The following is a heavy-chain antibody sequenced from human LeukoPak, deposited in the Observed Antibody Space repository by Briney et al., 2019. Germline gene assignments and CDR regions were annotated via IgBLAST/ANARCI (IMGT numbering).Heavy chain of an antibody. J-gene: IGHJ4*02. CDR3: ASAYGSGNYRYYFGY. Sequence: SETLSLTCTVSGVSVSSSSYFWGWIRQPPGKGLEWIGSIYYSENTYYNPSLRSRVTISVDTSKNQFSLKLSSVTAADAAVYFCASAYGSGNYRYYFGYWGQGTLVTVSS. CDR2: IYYSENT. V-gene: IGHV4-39*01. CDR1: GVSVSSSSYF. D-gene: IGHD3-10*01.